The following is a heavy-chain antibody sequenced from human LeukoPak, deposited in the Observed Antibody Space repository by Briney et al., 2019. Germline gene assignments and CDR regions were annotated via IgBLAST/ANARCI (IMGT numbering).Heavy chain of an antibody. CDR1: GLTVSSNY. CDR3: ARANYDFWSGLDY. CDR2: IYSGGST. Sequence: GGSLRLSCAASGLTVSSNYMSWVRQAPGKGLEWVSVIYSGGSTYYTDSVKGRFTISRDNSKNTLYLQMNSLRAEDTAVYYCARANYDFWSGLDYWGQGTLVTVSS. D-gene: IGHD3-3*01. V-gene: IGHV3-66*02. J-gene: IGHJ4*02.